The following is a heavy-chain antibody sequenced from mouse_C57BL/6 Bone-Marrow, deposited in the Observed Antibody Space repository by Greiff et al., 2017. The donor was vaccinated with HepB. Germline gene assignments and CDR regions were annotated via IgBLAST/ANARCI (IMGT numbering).Heavy chain of an antibody. CDR2: ISNLAYSI. CDR1: GFTFSDYG. D-gene: IGHD1-1*01. CDR3: ARVYYGSSLYYFDY. V-gene: IGHV5-15*01. J-gene: IGHJ2*01. Sequence: EVMLVESGGGLVQPGGSLKLSCAASGFTFSDYGMAWVRQAPRKGPEWVAFISNLAYSIYYADTVTGRFTISRGNAKNTLYLEMSSLRSEDTAMYYCARVYYGSSLYYFDYWGQGTTLTVSS.